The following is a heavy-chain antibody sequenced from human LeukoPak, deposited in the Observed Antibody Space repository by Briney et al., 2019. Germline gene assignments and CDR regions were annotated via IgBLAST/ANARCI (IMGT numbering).Heavy chain of an antibody. V-gene: IGHV3-21*01. J-gene: IGHJ3*02. CDR2: ISSSSSYI. CDR1: GSTFSSYS. CDR3: ARVIDRYCSGGSCTAFDI. D-gene: IGHD2-15*01. Sequence: PGGSLRLSCAASGSTFSSYSMNWVRQAPGKGLEWVSSISSSSSYIYYADSVKGRFTISRDNAKNSLYLQMNSLRAEDTAVYYCARVIDRYCSGGSCTAFDIWGQGTMVTVSS.